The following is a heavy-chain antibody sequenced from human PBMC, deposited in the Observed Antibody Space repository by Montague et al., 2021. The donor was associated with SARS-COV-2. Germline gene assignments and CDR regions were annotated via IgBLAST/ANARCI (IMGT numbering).Heavy chain of an antibody. Sequence: SETLSLTCTVSGVSITTYYWSWIRQPPGKGLEWIGHIYYSGSTYYTPSLKSRVSFSVDASKNEFSLRLTSVSAADTAVYYCARGGGDYGGNPFDYWGQGTLVTVSS. V-gene: IGHV4-59*01. CDR1: GVSITTYY. J-gene: IGHJ4*02. CDR3: ARGGGDYGGNPFDY. CDR2: IYYSGST. D-gene: IGHD4-23*01.